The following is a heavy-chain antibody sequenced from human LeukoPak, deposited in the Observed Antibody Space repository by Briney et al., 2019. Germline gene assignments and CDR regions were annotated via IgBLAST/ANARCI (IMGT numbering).Heavy chain of an antibody. Sequence: SETLSLTCAVYGGSFSGYHWTWIRQSPGKGLEWIGDINPSGSTYFNPSLKSRLTISVDTSKNQFSLKLRSVTAADTAVYYCARGRHDITMIVVVMTSVSYYLDVWGKGTTVTVS. CDR3: ARGRHDITMIVVVMTSVSYYLDV. V-gene: IGHV4-34*01. CDR1: GGSFSGYH. CDR2: INPSGST. J-gene: IGHJ6*03. D-gene: IGHD3-22*01.